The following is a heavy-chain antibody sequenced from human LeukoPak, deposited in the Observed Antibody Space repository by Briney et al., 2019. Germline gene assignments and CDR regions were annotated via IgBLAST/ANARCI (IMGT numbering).Heavy chain of an antibody. D-gene: IGHD1-26*01. V-gene: IGHV3-23*01. Sequence: GGSLRLSCAASGFTFSSYAMSWVGQAPGKGLEWVSAISGSGGSTYYADSVKGRFTISRDNSKNTLYLQMNSLRAEDTAVYYCAKDGEPDPYYFDYWGQGTLVTVSS. CDR3: AKDGEPDPYYFDY. CDR1: GFTFSSYA. CDR2: ISGSGGST. J-gene: IGHJ4*02.